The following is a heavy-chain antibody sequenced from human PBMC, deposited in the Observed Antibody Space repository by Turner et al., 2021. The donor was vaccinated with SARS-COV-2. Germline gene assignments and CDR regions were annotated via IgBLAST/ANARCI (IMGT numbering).Heavy chain of an antibody. D-gene: IGHD2-21*01. CDR1: GGPFSGSNW. CDR3: ARGGGYCLDY. V-gene: IGHV4-4*02. CDR2: IHHYGCT. Sequence: QVHLQESGPGLVRPSVTLSLTCTVSGGPFSGSNWWNWVRQAPGKGLEWIGEIHHYGCTNYNPSLKSRVSISLDDSKRQFSLILNSATAADTAVYYCARGGGYCLDYWGQGMLVTVSS. J-gene: IGHJ4*02.